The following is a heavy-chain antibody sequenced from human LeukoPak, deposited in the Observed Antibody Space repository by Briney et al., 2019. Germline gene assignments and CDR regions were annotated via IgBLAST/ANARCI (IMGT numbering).Heavy chain of an antibody. CDR1: GYTFTSYG. CDR3: ARGSSGWYGWDYYYGMDV. CDR2: ISAYNGNT. D-gene: IGHD6-19*01. V-gene: IGHV1-18*01. J-gene: IGHJ6*02. Sequence: GASVKVSCKASGYTFTSYGISWVRQAPGQGREWMGWISAYNGNTNYAQKLQGRVTMTTDTSTSTAYMELRSLRSDDTAVYYCARGSSGWYGWDYYYGMDVWGQGTTVTVSS.